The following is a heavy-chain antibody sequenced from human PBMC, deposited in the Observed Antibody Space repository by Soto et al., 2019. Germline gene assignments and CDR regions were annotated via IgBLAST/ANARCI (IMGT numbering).Heavy chain of an antibody. CDR1: GFTFSSYA. CDR2: ISGSGGST. Sequence: GGSLRLSCAASGFTFSSYAMSWVRQAPGKGLEWVSAISGSGGSTYYADSVKGRFTISRDNSKNTLYLQMNSLRAEDTAVYYCAKDIVVVTAAIEYNWFDPWGQGTPVTVYS. J-gene: IGHJ5*02. CDR3: AKDIVVVTAAIEYNWFDP. V-gene: IGHV3-23*01. D-gene: IGHD2-2*02.